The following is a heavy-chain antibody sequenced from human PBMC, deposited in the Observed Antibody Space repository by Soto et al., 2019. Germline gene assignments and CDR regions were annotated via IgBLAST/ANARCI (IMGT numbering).Heavy chain of an antibody. Sequence: GGPLRLSCPASGFPSTGYSMNWAPQVPGKGLEWVSSISSTTHYIYYADSMRGRFTISRDNAKNAVYLEMNSLRAEDTAVYYCARESEDLTSNFDYWGQGTLVTVSS. CDR3: ARESEDLTSNFDY. J-gene: IGHJ4*02. CDR1: GFPSTGYS. CDR2: ISSTTHYI. V-gene: IGHV3-21*06.